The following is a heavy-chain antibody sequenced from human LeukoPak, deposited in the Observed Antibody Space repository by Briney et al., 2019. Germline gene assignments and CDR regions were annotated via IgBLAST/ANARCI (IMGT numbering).Heavy chain of an antibody. CDR3: TRTSMRMATAGLVDY. CDR2: ITGDGGTT. J-gene: IGHJ4*02. CDR1: GFTFGDYT. V-gene: IGHV3-43*02. D-gene: IGHD5-24*01. Sequence: GGSLRLSCAASGFTFGDYTMHWFRQPPGRGLQWVSLITGDGGTTTYAGSVKGRFTISRDNPQNSLYLQMNSLRAEDTAVYYCTRTSMRMATAGLVDYWGQGTLVTVSS.